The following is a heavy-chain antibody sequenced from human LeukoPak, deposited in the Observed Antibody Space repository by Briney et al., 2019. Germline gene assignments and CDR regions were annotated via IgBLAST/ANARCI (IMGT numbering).Heavy chain of an antibody. D-gene: IGHD6-19*01. CDR3: AAVANLQWLPYDY. Sequence: ASVKVSCKASGYTFTSYDINWVRQATGQGLEWMGWMNPNSGNTGYAQKFQGRVTMTRNTSLSTAYMELSSLRSEDTAVYYCAAVANLQWLPYDYWGQGTLVTVSS. CDR2: MNPNSGNT. CDR1: GYTFTSYD. V-gene: IGHV1-8*01. J-gene: IGHJ4*02.